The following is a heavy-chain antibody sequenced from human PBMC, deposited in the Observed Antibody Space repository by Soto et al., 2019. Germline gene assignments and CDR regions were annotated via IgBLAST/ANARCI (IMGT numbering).Heavy chain of an antibody. D-gene: IGHD2-15*01. CDR2: IYYSGST. CDR1: GGSISSSSYY. CDR3: ARHSLGYCSGGSCYRYYYYYYGMDV. J-gene: IGHJ6*02. Sequence: ETLSLTCTVSGGSISSSSYYWGWIRQPPGKGLEWIGSIYYSGSTYYNPSLKSRVTISVDTSKNQFSLKLSSVTAADTAVYYCARHSLGYCSGGSCYRYYYYYYGMDVWGQGTTVTVSS. V-gene: IGHV4-39*01.